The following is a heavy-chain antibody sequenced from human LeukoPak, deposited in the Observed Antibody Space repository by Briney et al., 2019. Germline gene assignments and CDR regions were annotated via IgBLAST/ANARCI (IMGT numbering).Heavy chain of an antibody. D-gene: IGHD6-19*01. CDR3: ARTLINPKRAVAGTEDY. J-gene: IGHJ4*02. Sequence: SETLSLTCAVYGGSFSGYYWSWIRQPPGKGLEWIGEINHSGSTNYNPSLKSRVSISVDTSRNQFSLKLSSVTAAGTAVYYCARTLINPKRAVAGTEDYWGQGTLVTVSS. V-gene: IGHV4-34*01. CDR2: INHSGST. CDR1: GGSFSGYY.